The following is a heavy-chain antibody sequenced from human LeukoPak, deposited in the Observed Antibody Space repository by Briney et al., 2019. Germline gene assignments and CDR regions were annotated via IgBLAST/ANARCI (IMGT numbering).Heavy chain of an antibody. CDR2: ISYDGSNK. J-gene: IGHJ3*02. V-gene: IGHV3-30*03. CDR3: ARGNAHAFDI. D-gene: IGHD1-1*01. Sequence: GGSLRLSCVASGFTFSSYGMHWVRQAPGKGLEWVAVISYDGSNKYYADSVKGRFTISRDNSKNTLYLQMNSLRAEDTAVYFCARGNAHAFDIWGQGTMVTVSS. CDR1: GFTFSSYG.